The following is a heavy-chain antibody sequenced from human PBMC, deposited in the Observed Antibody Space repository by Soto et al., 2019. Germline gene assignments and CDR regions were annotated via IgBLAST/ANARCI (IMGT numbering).Heavy chain of an antibody. V-gene: IGHV4-31*03. CDR1: GGSISSGGYY. CDR2: IYYSGST. J-gene: IGHJ4*02. CDR3: ARHFSVDYFDY. Sequence: SETLSLTCTVSGGSISSGGYYWSWIRQHPGKGLEWIGYIYYSGSTYYNPSLKSRVTISVDTSKNQFSLKVSSVTAADTAVYYCARHFSVDYFDYWGQGALVTVSS.